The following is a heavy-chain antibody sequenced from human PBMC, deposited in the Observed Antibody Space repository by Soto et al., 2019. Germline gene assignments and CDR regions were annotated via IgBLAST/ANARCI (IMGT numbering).Heavy chain of an antibody. D-gene: IGHD5-12*01. J-gene: IGHJ4*02. Sequence: SETLSLTCGVYGGSFRNYYWIWVRQPPGKGLEWIGEVNHSGSTNYNPSLKSRVTISVDTSKNQFSLKLSSVTAADTAVYYCARLGYSDYWGQGTLVTVSS. CDR3: ARLGYSDY. V-gene: IGHV4-34*01. CDR2: VNHSGST. CDR1: GGSFRNYY.